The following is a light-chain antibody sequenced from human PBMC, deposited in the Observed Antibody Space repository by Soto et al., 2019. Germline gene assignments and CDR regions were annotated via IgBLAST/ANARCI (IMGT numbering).Light chain of an antibody. CDR1: QNINNY. Sequence: DIQMTQSPSSRSASIGDRVTLTFRASQNINNYLHWYQLKPGKAPKLLIYGASGLQSGVPSRFSGSGSGTHFTLTISSLQPEDFATYFCQQTYNTPQTFGGGTKVDIK. V-gene: IGKV1-39*01. CDR3: QQTYNTPQT. J-gene: IGKJ4*01. CDR2: GAS.